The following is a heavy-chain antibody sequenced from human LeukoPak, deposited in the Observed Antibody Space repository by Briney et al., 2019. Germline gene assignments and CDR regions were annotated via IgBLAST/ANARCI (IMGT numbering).Heavy chain of an antibody. CDR3: ARQSYSSGWSPLYYFDY. V-gene: IGHV4-59*08. Sequence: SETLSLTCTVSGGSISSYYWSWIRQPPGKGLEWMGYIYYSGSTNYNPSLKSRVTISVDTSKNQFSLKLSSVTAADTAVYYCARQSYSSGWSPLYYFDYWGQGTLVTVSS. CDR2: IYYSGST. D-gene: IGHD6-19*01. J-gene: IGHJ4*02. CDR1: GGSISSYY.